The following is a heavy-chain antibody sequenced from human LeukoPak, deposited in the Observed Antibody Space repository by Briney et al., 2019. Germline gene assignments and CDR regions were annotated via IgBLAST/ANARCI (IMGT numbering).Heavy chain of an antibody. CDR2: IRYDGSNK. V-gene: IGHV3-30*02. J-gene: IGHJ4*02. CDR1: GFTFSSYG. Sequence: PGGSLRLSCAASGFTFSSYGMHWVRQAPGKGLEWVAFIRYDGSNKYYADSVKGRFTISRDNSKNTLYLQMNGLRAEDTAVYYCAKDDVRLRSFDYWGQGTLVTVSS. D-gene: IGHD3-10*01. CDR3: AKDDVRLRSFDY.